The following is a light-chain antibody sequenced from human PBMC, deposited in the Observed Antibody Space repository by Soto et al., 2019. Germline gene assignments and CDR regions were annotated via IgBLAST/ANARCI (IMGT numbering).Light chain of an antibody. CDR3: QQYDSSLWT. J-gene: IGKJ1*01. V-gene: IGKV3-20*01. CDR2: GAS. Sequence: SPGTVSLSAGERATXSCRASQSVSSSYLAWYQQKPGHAHRLLIYGASSRATGITDRFSGSGSGTDFTLTISRLEPADFAVYFCQQYDSSLWTFAQGTKLDLK. CDR1: QSVSSSY.